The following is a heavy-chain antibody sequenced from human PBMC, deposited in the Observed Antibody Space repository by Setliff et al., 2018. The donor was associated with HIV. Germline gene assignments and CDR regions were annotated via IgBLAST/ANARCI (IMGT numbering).Heavy chain of an antibody. D-gene: IGHD2-2*01. Sequence: GASVKVSCKASGGTLSRYAISWVRQAPGQGLEWMGGIIPILGITNYAQKFQSRVTITADKSPSTTYMDLSSLRSEDTAVYYCASHPGSSIEKPYFDTWGQGTLVTVSS. V-gene: IGHV1-69*10. CDR3: ASHPGSSIEKPYFDT. CDR1: GGTLSRYA. J-gene: IGHJ5*02. CDR2: IIPILGIT.